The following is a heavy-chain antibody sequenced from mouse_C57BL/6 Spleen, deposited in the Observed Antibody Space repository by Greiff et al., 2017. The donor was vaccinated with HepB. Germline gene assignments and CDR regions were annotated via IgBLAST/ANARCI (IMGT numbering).Heavy chain of an antibody. D-gene: IGHD1-1*01. CDR3: ARDGSSYWFAY. Sequence: QVQLQQPGAELVRPGSSVKLSCKASGYTFTSYWMHWVKQRPIQGLEWIGNIDPSDSETHYNQKFKDKATFTVDKSSSTAYMQLSSLTSEDSAVYYCARDGSSYWFAYWGQGTLVTVSA. CDR2: IDPSDSET. CDR1: GYTFTSYW. V-gene: IGHV1-52*01. J-gene: IGHJ3*01.